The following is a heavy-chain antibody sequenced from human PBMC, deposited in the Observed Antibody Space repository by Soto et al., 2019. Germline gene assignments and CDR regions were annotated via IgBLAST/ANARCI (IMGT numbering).Heavy chain of an antibody. CDR1: GGSISSNSHY. CDR2: VYYSGNT. Sequence: QLQLQESGPGLVKPSETLSLTCTVSGGSISSNSHYWGWIRQSPRKGLEWIGSVYYSGNTYYNPSLKSPVTISVDTSKNQFSLKLSSVTAADTAVYYCARRDTISLYGMDVWGQGTTVTVSS. J-gene: IGHJ6*02. CDR3: ARRDTISLYGMDV. D-gene: IGHD3-9*01. V-gene: IGHV4-39*01.